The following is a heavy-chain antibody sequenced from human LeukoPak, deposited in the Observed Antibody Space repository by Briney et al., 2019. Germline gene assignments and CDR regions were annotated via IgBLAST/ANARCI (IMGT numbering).Heavy chain of an antibody. CDR1: GGSISSYY. D-gene: IGHD6-19*01. V-gene: IGHV4-59*01. J-gene: IGHJ6*03. CDR2: IYYSGST. Sequence: SETLALTCTVSGGSISSYYWSWIWQPPGKGLEWIGYIYYSGSTNYNPSLKSRVTISVDTSKNQFSLKLRSVTAADTAVYYCARESLGQQWLVRREEYYYMDVWGKGTTVTISS. CDR3: ARESLGQQWLVRREEYYYMDV.